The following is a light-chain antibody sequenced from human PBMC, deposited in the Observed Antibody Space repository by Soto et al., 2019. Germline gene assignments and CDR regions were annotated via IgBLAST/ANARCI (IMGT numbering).Light chain of an antibody. J-gene: IGLJ3*02. CDR1: SSNIGSNY. CDR2: KNN. V-gene: IGLV1-47*01. Sequence: QSVLTQPPSVSGTPGQTVTISCAGSSSNIGSNYVYWYQHVPGTAPKLVIYKNNERPSGAPGGFSGSKSGTSASLAVSGLRSDDEADYYCAAWDDSLSSVVFGGGTKVTVL. CDR3: AAWDDSLSSVV.